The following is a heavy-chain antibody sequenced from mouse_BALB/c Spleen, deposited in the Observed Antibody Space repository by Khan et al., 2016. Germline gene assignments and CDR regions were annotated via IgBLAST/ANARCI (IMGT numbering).Heavy chain of an antibody. D-gene: IGHD2-12*01. CDR1: GYSITSDYA. J-gene: IGHJ2*01. Sequence: EVQLQESGPGLVKPSQSLSLTCTVTGYSITSDYAWNWIRQFPGNKLEWMGYISYSGSTIYNPSLKSRISITRDTSKNQFFLQLNSVTTEDTATYYSARWLLEFPYYFDYWGQGTTLTVSS. CDR3: ARWLLEFPYYFDY. V-gene: IGHV3-2*02. CDR2: ISYSGST.